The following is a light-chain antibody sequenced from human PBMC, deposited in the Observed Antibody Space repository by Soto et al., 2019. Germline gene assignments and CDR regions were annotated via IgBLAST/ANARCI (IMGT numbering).Light chain of an antibody. V-gene: IGKV3-15*01. CDR2: GAS. J-gene: IGKJ5*01. CDR3: QQRSNWPPIN. Sequence: EIVMTQSPATLSVSPGERATLSCRASQSVSSNLAWYQQKPGQAPRLLIYGASTRATGIPARFSGRRSGTEFTLTISRLEPEDFAVYYCQQRSNWPPINFGQGTRLEIK. CDR1: QSVSSN.